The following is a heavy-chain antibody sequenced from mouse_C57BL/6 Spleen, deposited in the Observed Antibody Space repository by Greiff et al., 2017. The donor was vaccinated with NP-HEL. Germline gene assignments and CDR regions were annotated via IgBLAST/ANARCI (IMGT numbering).Heavy chain of an antibody. CDR1: GYSITSGYD. V-gene: IGHV3-1*01. CDR3: ARGGRYAMDY. Sequence: DVQLQESGPGMVKPSQSLSLTCTVTGYSITSGYDWHWIRHFPGNKLEWLGYISYSGSTNYNPSLKSRISITHDTSKNHFFLNLNSVTTEDTATYYCARGGRYAMDYWGQGTSVTVSS. CDR2: ISYSGST. J-gene: IGHJ4*01.